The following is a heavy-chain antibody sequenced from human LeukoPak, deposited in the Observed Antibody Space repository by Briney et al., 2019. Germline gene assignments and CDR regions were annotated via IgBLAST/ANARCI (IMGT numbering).Heavy chain of an antibody. J-gene: IGHJ4*02. V-gene: IGHV3-23*01. Sequence: PGGSLRLSCAASGFTFSNYAMSWVRQAPGKGLEWVSTISGSGDSTNYADSVKGRFTISRDKSKNTLYLQMNSLRAEDTAVYYCAKDLSYDSSGYSYFDYWGQGTLVTVSS. D-gene: IGHD3-22*01. CDR1: GFTFSNYA. CDR3: AKDLSYDSSGYSYFDY. CDR2: ISGSGDST.